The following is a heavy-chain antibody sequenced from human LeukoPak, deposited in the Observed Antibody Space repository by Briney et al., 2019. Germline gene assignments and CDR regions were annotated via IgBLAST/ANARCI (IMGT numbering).Heavy chain of an antibody. J-gene: IGHJ4*02. Sequence: SQTLPLTCAISGDSVSGDNSAWNWIRQSPSGGLEWLGRTYYRSRWITDYAVSLQGRITINPDTSKNQFSLQLHSMSPDDTAIYYCARNYRPDFDCWGQGTLVTVSS. V-gene: IGHV6-1*01. CDR3: ARNYRPDFDC. D-gene: IGHD3-10*01. CDR1: GDSVSGDNSA. CDR2: TYYRSRWIT.